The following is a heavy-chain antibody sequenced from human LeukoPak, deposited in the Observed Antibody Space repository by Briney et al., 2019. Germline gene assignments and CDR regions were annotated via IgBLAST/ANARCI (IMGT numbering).Heavy chain of an antibody. D-gene: IGHD2-2*02. CDR2: IIPIFGTA. CDR1: GGTFSSYA. V-gene: IGHV1-69*05. CDR3: ARVIMGCSSTSCYTDYYYYYMDV. J-gene: IGHJ6*03. Sequence: SVKVSCKASGGTFSSYAISWVRQAPGQGLEWMGGIIPIFGTANYAQKFQGRVTITTDESTSTAYMELSSLRSEDTAVYYCARVIMGCSSTSCYTDYYYYYMDVWSKGTTVTVSS.